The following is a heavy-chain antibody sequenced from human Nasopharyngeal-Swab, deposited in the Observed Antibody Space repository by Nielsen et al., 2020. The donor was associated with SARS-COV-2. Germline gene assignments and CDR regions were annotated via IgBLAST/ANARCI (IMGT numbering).Heavy chain of an antibody. V-gene: IGHV4-31*03. D-gene: IGHD4-17*01. Sequence: SETLSLTCTVSGGSISSGGYYWSWIRQHPGKGLEWIGYIYYSGSTYHNPSLKSRVTISVDTSKNQFSLKLSSVTAADTAVYYCARATTVTTGGGGFDPWGQGTLVTVSS. CDR3: ARATTVTTGGGGFDP. CDR1: GGSISSGGYY. CDR2: IYYSGST. J-gene: IGHJ5*02.